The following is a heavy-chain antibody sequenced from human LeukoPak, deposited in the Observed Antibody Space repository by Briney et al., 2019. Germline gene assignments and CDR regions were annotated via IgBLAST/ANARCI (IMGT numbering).Heavy chain of an antibody. CDR2: ISGSGLDT. CDR3: TKDRGPDYTPLGSATHVY. Sequence: GGSLRLSCAASGFTFSSSALSWVRQAPGKGLQWVSSISGSGLDTHYADSVKGRFTVSRDNSKNTLYLQMDSLRAEDTAIYYCTKDRGPDYTPLGSATHVYWGQGALVSVSS. D-gene: IGHD4-11*01. J-gene: IGHJ4*02. CDR1: GFTFSSSA. V-gene: IGHV3-23*01.